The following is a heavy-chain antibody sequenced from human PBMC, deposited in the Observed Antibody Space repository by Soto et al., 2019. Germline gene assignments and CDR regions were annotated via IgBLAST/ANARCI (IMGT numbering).Heavy chain of an antibody. Sequence: QVQLVQSASEVMKPGASVKVSCKASGCTFIRYGITWVRQAPGQRLEWMGWISPYNDQTIYAQKLQGRVTMTADTSTRTVYMQLRSLKSDDTAVYYCARGGYYDNVWGKLSHYGLDVWGQGTSVTVSS. J-gene: IGHJ6*02. V-gene: IGHV1-18*01. D-gene: IGHD3-16*01. CDR1: GCTFIRYG. CDR3: ARGGYYDNVWGKLSHYGLDV. CDR2: ISPYNDQT.